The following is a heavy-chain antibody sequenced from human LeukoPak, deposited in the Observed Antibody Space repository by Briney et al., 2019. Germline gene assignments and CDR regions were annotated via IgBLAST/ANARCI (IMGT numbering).Heavy chain of an antibody. CDR3: ARVSSDLRPRFDY. CDR2: MKQAGSEK. D-gene: IGHD4-17*01. V-gene: IGHV3-7*05. Sequence: PGGSLRLSCAASGFTFSSYWMTWVRQAPGKGLEWVATMKQAGSEKYDVDSVKGRFTISRDNAKNSLYLQMNSLRAEDTAVYYCARVSSDLRPRFDYWGQGTLVTVSS. J-gene: IGHJ4*02. CDR1: GFTFSSYW.